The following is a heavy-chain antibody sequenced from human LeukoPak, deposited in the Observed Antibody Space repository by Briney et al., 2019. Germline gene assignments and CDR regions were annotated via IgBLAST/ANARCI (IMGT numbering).Heavy chain of an antibody. Sequence: GGSLRLSRAASGFTFSSYSMNWVRQAPGKGLEWVSSISSSSSYIYYADSVKGRFTISRDNAKNSLYLQMNSLRAEDTAVYYCARDRRSWYGRAYFDYWGQGTLVTVSS. CDR2: ISSSSSYI. CDR1: GFTFSSYS. CDR3: ARDRRSWYGRAYFDY. D-gene: IGHD6-13*01. V-gene: IGHV3-21*01. J-gene: IGHJ4*02.